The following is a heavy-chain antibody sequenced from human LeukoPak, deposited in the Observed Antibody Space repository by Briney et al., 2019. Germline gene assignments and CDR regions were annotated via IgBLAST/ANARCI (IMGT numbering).Heavy chain of an antibody. Sequence: SETLSLTCTVSGGSISSSSYYWGWIRQPPGKGLEWIGSIYYSGSTYYNPSLKSRVTISVDTSKNQFSLKLSSVTAADTAVYYCARRKYYYDSSGRDAFDIWGQGTMVTVSS. CDR2: IYYSGST. J-gene: IGHJ3*02. D-gene: IGHD3-22*01. CDR3: ARRKYYYDSSGRDAFDI. V-gene: IGHV4-39*01. CDR1: GGSISSSSYY.